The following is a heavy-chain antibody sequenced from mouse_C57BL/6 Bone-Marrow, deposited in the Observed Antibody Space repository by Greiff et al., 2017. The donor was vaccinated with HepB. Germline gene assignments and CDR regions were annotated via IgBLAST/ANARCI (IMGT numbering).Heavy chain of an antibody. CDR2: IDPSDSYT. CDR3: ARSYYGNYGAMDY. V-gene: IGHV1-50*01. D-gene: IGHD2-1*01. J-gene: IGHJ4*01. Sequence: QVQLQQPGAELVKPGASVKLSCKASGYTFTSYWMQWVKQRPGQGLEWIGEIDPSDSYTNYNQKFKGKATLTVDTSSSTAYMQLSSLTSEDSAVYYCARSYYGNYGAMDYWGQGTSVTVSS. CDR1: GYTFTSYW.